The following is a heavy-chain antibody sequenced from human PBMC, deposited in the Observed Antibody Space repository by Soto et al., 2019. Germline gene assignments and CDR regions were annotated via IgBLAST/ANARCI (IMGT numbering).Heavy chain of an antibody. CDR2: IYYSGST. D-gene: IGHD3-22*01. Sequence: PSETLSLTCTVSGGSISSGDYYWSWIRQPPGKGLEWIGYIYYSGSTYYNPSLKSRVTISVDTSKNQFSLKLSSVTAADTAVYYCARADDSSGTLDYWGQGTLVTVSS. J-gene: IGHJ4*02. CDR3: ARADDSSGTLDY. CDR1: GGSISSGDYY. V-gene: IGHV4-30-4*01.